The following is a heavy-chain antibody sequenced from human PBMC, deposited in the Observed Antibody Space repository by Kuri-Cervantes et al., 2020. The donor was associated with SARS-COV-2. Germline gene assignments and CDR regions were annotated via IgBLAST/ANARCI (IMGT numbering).Heavy chain of an antibody. D-gene: IGHD4-23*01. CDR3: ARDPSAVVTPPDSDAFDI. J-gene: IGHJ3*02. V-gene: IGHV4-38-2*02. CDR1: GGSISSYY. CDR2: IYHSGST. Sequence: SETLSLTCTVSGGSISSYYWGWIRQPPGKGLEWIGSIYHSGSTYYNPSLKSRVTISVDTSKNQFSLKLSSVTAADTAVYYCARDPSAVVTPPDSDAFDIWGQGTMVTVSS.